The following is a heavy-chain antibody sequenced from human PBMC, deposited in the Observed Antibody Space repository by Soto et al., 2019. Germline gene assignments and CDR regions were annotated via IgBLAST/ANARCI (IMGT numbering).Heavy chain of an antibody. J-gene: IGHJ3*02. V-gene: IGHV1-69*01. D-gene: IGHD1-7*01. CDR2: IIPIFGTA. CDR1: GGTFSSYA. CDR3: AREARITGTQAGDFDI. Sequence: QVQLVQSGAEVKKPGSSVKVSCKASGGTFSSYAISWVRQAPGQGLEWMGGIIPIFGTAIYAQKFQGRVTITADESTGTAYMELRSLRSEDIAVYYCAREARITGTQAGDFDIWGQGTMVTVSS.